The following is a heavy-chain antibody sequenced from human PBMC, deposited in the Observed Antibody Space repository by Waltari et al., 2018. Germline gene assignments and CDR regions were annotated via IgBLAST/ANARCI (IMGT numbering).Heavy chain of an antibody. J-gene: IGHJ4*02. CDR1: GLSVGTNY. CDR2: IYTGEST. CDR3: ARGTTSRERAGD. Sequence: VRLVESGGGLIHPGGSLRLSCAASGLSVGTNYMQWVRQASGKGLEWVSGIYTGESTYYADAGEGRFTSSRDISKNMVDLQMNNLRAEDTALYYCARGTTSRERAGDWGQGTLVTVSS. V-gene: IGHV3-53*01. D-gene: IGHD1-1*01.